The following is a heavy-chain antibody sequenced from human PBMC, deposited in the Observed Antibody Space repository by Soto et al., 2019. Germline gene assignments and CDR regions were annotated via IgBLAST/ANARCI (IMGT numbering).Heavy chain of an antibody. CDR1: GFTFRSNG. CDR2: IWFDGSDN. Sequence: QVQLVESGGGVVQPGTSLRLSCAASGFTFRSNGMHWVRQAPGKGLEWVAFIWFDGSDNNHADSVRGRFTISRDNFQNTLYLQMTSLRVEDTAVYYSARWTGSDRGAWDLWGQGTLVTVSS. V-gene: IGHV3-33*01. D-gene: IGHD1-1*01. J-gene: IGHJ5*02. CDR3: ARWTGSDRGAWDL.